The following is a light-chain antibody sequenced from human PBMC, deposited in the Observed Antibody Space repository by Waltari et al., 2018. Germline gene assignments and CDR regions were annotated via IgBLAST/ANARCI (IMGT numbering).Light chain of an antibody. V-gene: IGLV2-14*01. J-gene: IGLJ1*01. CDR2: EVS. Sequence: QSALTQPASVSGSPGQSITISCSGTDSDVGAYDFVYWYQHHPGKAPHLIIYEVSNRPSGISNRFSASKSGNTASRTISGLQAEDEADYYCSSYTTSSAPGVFGTGTRVTVL. CDR1: DSDVGAYDF. CDR3: SSYTTSSAPGV.